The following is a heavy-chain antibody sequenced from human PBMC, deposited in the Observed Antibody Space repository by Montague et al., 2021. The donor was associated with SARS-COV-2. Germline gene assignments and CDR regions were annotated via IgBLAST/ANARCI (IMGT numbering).Heavy chain of an antibody. D-gene: IGHD3-9*01. CDR1: GSSVRSDYY. V-gene: IGHV4-38-2*02. Sequence: SDTLSLTCTVSGSSVRSDYYWAWIRQSPGKGLEWIGSSSHKGITDYNPSLRSRVTLSVDTSKNQISLKLTSVAAADTAVYYCARYSPLGFESPDTFDIWGRGTMATVSS. J-gene: IGHJ3*02. CDR3: ARYSPLGFESPDTFDI. CDR2: SSHKGIT.